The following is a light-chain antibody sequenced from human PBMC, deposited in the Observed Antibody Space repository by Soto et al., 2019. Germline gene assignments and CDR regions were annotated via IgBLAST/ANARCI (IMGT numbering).Light chain of an antibody. CDR2: GTS. CDR3: HQCNGWPRT. Sequence: EVVMTQSPVTLSVSPGERATLSCRASQNISRSLAWYQQKPGQGPSLLIYGTSTRAGGVPARFSGGGSGTESTLTITSQHSEDLTFYYWHQCNGWPRTFGQGTKVEI. J-gene: IGKJ1*01. CDR1: QNISRS. V-gene: IGKV3-15*01.